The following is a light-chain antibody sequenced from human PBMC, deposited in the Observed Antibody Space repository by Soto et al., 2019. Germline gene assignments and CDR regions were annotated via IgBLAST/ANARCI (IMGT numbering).Light chain of an antibody. CDR1: STDVGGYYY. V-gene: IGLV2-8*01. J-gene: IGLJ2*01. Sequence: QSALTQPPSASGSPGQSVTISCTGTSTDVGGYYYVSWYQQHPGKAPKLMIYEVSKRPSGVPDRFSGSKSGNTASLTVSGIQSEGEAEYYCSSYAGSNVVFGGGTKLTVL. CDR2: EVS. CDR3: SSYAGSNVV.